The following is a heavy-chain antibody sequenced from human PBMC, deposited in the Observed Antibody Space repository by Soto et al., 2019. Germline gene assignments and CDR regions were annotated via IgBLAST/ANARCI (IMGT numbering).Heavy chain of an antibody. CDR3: ARGRRRGGYKIVVPAIRPIESDV. CDR2: INHSGST. Sequence: QVQLQQWGAGLLKPSETLSLTCAVYGGSFSGYYWSWIRQPPGKGLEWIGEINHSGSTNYNPSLKSRVTISVDTSKNQFSLKLSSVTAADTAVYYCARGRRRGGYKIVVPAIRPIESDVWGQGTTVTVSS. D-gene: IGHD2-2*01. J-gene: IGHJ6*02. CDR1: GGSFSGYY. V-gene: IGHV4-34*01.